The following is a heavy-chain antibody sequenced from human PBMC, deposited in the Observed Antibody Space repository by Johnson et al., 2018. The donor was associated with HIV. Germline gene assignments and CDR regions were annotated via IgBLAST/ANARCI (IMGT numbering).Heavy chain of an antibody. CDR2: INSDGSST. CDR1: GFTFSSYW. V-gene: IGHV3-74*01. J-gene: IGHJ3*02. Sequence: VQLVESGGGLVQPGGSLRLSCAASGFTFSSYWMHWVRQAPGKGLVWVSRINSDGSSTSYADSVKGRFTISRDNAKNTLYLQMNSLRSDDTAVYYCASDYGDYVGGGALDIWGQGTMVTVSS. D-gene: IGHD4-17*01. CDR3: ASDYGDYVGGGALDI.